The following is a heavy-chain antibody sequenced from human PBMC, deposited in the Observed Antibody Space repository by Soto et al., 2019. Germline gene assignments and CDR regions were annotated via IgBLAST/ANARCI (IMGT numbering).Heavy chain of an antibody. CDR3: AGGGNSSSSGPFDI. J-gene: IGHJ3*02. V-gene: IGHV1-2*04. Sequence: ASVKVSCKASGYTFTGYYMHWVRQAPGQGLEWMGWINPNSGGTNYAQKFQGWVTMTRDTSISTAYMELSRLRSDDTAVYYCAGGGNSSSSGPFDIWGQGTMVTVSS. D-gene: IGHD6-6*01. CDR1: GYTFTGYY. CDR2: INPNSGGT.